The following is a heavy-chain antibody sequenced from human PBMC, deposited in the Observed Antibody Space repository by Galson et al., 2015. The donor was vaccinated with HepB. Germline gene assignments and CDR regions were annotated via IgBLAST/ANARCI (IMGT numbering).Heavy chain of an antibody. CDR2: IKQDGSDK. CDR1: GFTFNNYW. Sequence: SLRLSCAASGFTFNNYWMTWVRQAPGKGLEWVANIKQDGSDKFYVDSVKGRFAISRDNAKNSLYLQMNSLKAEDTAVYYCARGRGRSGYDYWGQGTLVTVSS. V-gene: IGHV3-7*01. J-gene: IGHJ4*02. CDR3: ARGRGRSGYDY. D-gene: IGHD3-22*01.